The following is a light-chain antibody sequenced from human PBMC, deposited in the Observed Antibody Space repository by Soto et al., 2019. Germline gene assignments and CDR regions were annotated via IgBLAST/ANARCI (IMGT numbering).Light chain of an antibody. CDR2: DAS. J-gene: IGKJ5*01. CDR3: QQRSDWPRT. V-gene: IGKV3-11*01. CDR1: QSVSSY. Sequence: EIVLTQSPATLSLSPGERATLSCRASQSVSSYLAWFQQKPGQAPRLLIYDASNRATDIPARFSGSGSGTDFTLTISSLEPEDFAVYYCQQRSDWPRTFGQGTRLETK.